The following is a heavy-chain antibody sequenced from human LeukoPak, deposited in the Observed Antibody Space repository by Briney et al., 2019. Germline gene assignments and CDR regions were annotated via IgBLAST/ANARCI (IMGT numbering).Heavy chain of an antibody. J-gene: IGHJ4*02. CDR3: AKGREMAAAGPPTIY. CDR1: GFTFSSYA. D-gene: IGHD6-13*01. CDR2: ISGSGGST. Sequence: GGSLRLSCAASGFTFSSYAMTWVRQAPGKGLEWVSVISGSGGSTYYADSVKGRFTISRGNSKNTLYLQMNSLRAEDTAVYYCAKGREMAAAGPPTIYWGQGTLVTVSS. V-gene: IGHV3-23*01.